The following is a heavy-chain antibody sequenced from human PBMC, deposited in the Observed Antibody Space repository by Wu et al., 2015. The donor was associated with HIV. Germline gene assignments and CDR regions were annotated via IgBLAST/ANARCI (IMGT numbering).Heavy chain of an antibody. CDR2: IIPIFGTA. J-gene: IGHJ6*02. Sequence: QVQLVQSGAEVKKPGSSVKVSCKASGGTFSSYAISWVRQAPGQGLEWMGRIIPIFGTANYAQKFQGRVTITADESTSTAYMELSSLRSEDTAVYYCARGWNYGSGRNYYYYYGMDVWGQGTTVTVSS. CDR3: ARGWNYGSGRNYYYYYGMDV. CDR1: GGTFSSYA. V-gene: IGHV1-69*13. D-gene: IGHD3-10*01.